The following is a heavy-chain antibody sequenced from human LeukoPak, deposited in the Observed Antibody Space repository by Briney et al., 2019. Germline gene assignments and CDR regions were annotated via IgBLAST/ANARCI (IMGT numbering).Heavy chain of an antibody. CDR2: VKQDGSEK. J-gene: IGHJ4*02. CDR3: ARGRGDSSSWYFDY. Sequence: PGGSLRLSCAASGFTFSNFWMTWVRQAPGKGLEWVANVKQDGSEKSCVDSVKGRFTISRDNAKNSLYLQMNSLRVEDTAVYYCARGRGDSSSWYFDYWGQGTPVTVSS. D-gene: IGHD6-13*01. V-gene: IGHV3-7*01. CDR1: GFTFSNFW.